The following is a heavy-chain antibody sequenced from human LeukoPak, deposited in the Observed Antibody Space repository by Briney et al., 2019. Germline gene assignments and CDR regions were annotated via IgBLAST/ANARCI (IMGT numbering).Heavy chain of an antibody. CDR3: ARTRGYSYGTDAFDI. CDR1: GFTFSDYY. J-gene: IGHJ3*02. Sequence: GGSLRLSCAASGFTFSDYYMSWIRQAPGKGLEWVSYISSSGSTIYYADSVKGRFTISRDNAKNSLYLQMNSLRAEDTTVYYCARTRGYSYGTDAFDIWGQGTMVTVSS. D-gene: IGHD5-18*01. V-gene: IGHV3-11*01. CDR2: ISSSGSTI.